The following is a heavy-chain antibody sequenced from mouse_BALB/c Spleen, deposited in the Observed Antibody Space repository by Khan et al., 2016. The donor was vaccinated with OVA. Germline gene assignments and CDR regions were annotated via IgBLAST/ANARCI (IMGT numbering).Heavy chain of an antibody. J-gene: IGHJ2*01. CDR3: ARTYGSDFDY. Sequence: VQLQQSGPELVKPGASVKISCKASGYSFTGYFMNWVMQSHGKSLEWIGRINPHIGDTLYNQKFRDKATLTVDESSSTAHMELRSLASVDSAVYYCARTYGSDFDYWGQGTTLTVSS. V-gene: IGHV1-20*02. D-gene: IGHD1-1*01. CDR2: INPHIGDT. CDR1: GYSFTGYF.